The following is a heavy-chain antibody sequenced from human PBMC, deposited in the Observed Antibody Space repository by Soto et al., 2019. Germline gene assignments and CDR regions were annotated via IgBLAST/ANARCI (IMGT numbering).Heavy chain of an antibody. CDR3: TSIVVVPAAMRPDY. Sequence: GGSLRLSCTASGFTFGDYAMSWFRQAPGKGLEWVGFIRSKAYGGTTEYAASVKGRFTISRDDSKSIAYLQMNSLKTEDTAVYYCTSIVVVPAAMRPDYWGQGTLVTVSS. CDR1: GFTFGDYA. J-gene: IGHJ4*02. D-gene: IGHD2-2*01. CDR2: IRSKAYGGTT. V-gene: IGHV3-49*03.